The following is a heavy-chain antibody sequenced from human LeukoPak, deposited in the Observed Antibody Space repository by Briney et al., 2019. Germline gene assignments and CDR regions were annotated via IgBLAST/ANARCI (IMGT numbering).Heavy chain of an antibody. J-gene: IGHJ4*02. Sequence: GGSLRLSCAASGFTFISYSLNWVRQAPGKGLEWVSYISGSSSTIYYADSVKGRFTISRDNARNSLYLQMNSLRAEDTAVYYCARDRQSSVGATPYFDYWGQGTLVTVSS. CDR1: GFTFISYS. CDR3: ARDRQSSVGATPYFDY. CDR2: ISGSSSTI. V-gene: IGHV3-48*01. D-gene: IGHD1-26*01.